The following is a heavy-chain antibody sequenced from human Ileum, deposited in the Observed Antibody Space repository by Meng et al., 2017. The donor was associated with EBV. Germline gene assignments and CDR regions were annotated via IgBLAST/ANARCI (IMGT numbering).Heavy chain of an antibody. CDR2: INHSGST. V-gene: IGHV4-34*01. J-gene: IGHJ4*02. Sequence: QVQLQQWGAGLLKPSETLSLTCAVYGGSVSGYYWSWIRQPPGKGLEWIGEINHSGSTNYNPSLKSRVTISVDTSKNQFSLKLSSVTAADTAVYYCVRGNKVSDRGFDYWGQGTLVTVSS. D-gene: IGHD3-10*01. CDR3: VRGNKVSDRGFDY. CDR1: GGSVSGYY.